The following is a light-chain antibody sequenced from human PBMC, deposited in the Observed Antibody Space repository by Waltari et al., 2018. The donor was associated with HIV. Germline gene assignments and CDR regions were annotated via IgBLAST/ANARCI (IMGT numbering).Light chain of an antibody. CDR1: RSILYSSDNRNY. V-gene: IGKV4-1*01. J-gene: IGKJ4*01. CDR2: WAS. Sequence: DIVMTQSPDSLPVSLGERATITCTSSRSILYSSDNRNYLAWYQQKPRQPPKLLISWASTLESGVPYRFSGGGSGTDFTLTITRLQAEDVAVYHCQQYYRIPPTFGGGTKVEIK. CDR3: QQYYRIPPT.